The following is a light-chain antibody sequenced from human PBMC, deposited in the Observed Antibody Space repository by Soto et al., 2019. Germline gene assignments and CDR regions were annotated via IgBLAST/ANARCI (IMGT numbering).Light chain of an antibody. Sequence: QSVLTQPPSASGSPGQSVTISCTGTRDDVGGYNYVSWFQHHPGKAPKLMIYEVYKRPSGVPARFSGSKSGNTASLTVSGLQAGVEATYYCSSYVTSNVVVFGGGTKVTVL. J-gene: IGLJ2*01. V-gene: IGLV2-8*01. CDR2: EVY. CDR1: RDDVGGYNY. CDR3: SSYVTSNVVV.